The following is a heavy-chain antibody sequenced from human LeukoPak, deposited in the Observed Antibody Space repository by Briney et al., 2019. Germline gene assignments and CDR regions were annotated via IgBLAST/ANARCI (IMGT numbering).Heavy chain of an antibody. Sequence: EASVKVSCKASGGTFSSYTISWVRQAPGQGLEWMGRIIPILGIANYAQKFQGRVTITADKSTSTAYMELSSLRSEDTAVYYCARDRSYYYDSSGYYTGGPFVYWGQGTLVTVSS. CDR2: IIPILGIA. CDR1: GGTFSSYT. V-gene: IGHV1-69*04. CDR3: ARDRSYYYDSSGYYTGGPFVY. J-gene: IGHJ4*02. D-gene: IGHD3-22*01.